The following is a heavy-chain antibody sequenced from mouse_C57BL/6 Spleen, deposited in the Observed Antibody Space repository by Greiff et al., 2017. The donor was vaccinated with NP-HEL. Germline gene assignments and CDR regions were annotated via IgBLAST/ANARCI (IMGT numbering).Heavy chain of an antibody. Sequence: VQLQQSGAELVKPGASVKLSCKASGYTFTSYWMQWVKQRPGQGLEWIGEIDPSDSYTNYNQKFKGKATLTVDTSSSTAYMQLSILTSEDSAVYYCAREGVYYGSSLYYAMDYWGQGTSVTVSS. CDR3: AREGVYYGSSLYYAMDY. CDR2: IDPSDSYT. D-gene: IGHD1-1*01. J-gene: IGHJ4*01. CDR1: GYTFTSYW. V-gene: IGHV1-50*01.